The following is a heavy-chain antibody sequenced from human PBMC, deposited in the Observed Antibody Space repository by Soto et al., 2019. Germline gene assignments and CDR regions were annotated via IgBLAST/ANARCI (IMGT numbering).Heavy chain of an antibody. CDR2: IRSIGYGGTT. Sequence: ELQVVESGGGLVKPGRSLRLSCTASGFTFGDYAMSWFRQAPGKGLEWVGFIRSIGYGGTTEYAASVKGRFTISRDDSKSIAYLQMNSLKSEDTAVYYCTRDHTAVPVGGRLFWFDPWGQGTLVTVSS. D-gene: IGHD5-18*01. J-gene: IGHJ5*02. CDR1: GFTFGDYA. V-gene: IGHV3-49*05. CDR3: TRDHTAVPVGGRLFWFDP.